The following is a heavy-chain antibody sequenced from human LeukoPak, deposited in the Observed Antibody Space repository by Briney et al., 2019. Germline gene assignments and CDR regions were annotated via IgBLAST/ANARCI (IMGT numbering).Heavy chain of an antibody. V-gene: IGHV3-66*01. CDR2: IYSGGST. D-gene: IGHD2-2*01. CDR3: ARGADDIVVVPAPYYYGMDV. J-gene: IGHJ6*02. Sequence: PGGSLRLSCAASGFTVSSNYMSWVRQAPGKGLEWVSVIYSGGSTYYADSVKGRFTISRDNSKNTLYLQMNSLRAEDTAVYYCARGADDIVVVPAPYYYGMDVWGQGTTVTVSS. CDR1: GFTVSSNY.